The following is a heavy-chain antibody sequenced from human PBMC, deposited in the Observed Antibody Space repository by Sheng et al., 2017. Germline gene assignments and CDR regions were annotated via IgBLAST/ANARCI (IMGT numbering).Heavy chain of an antibody. D-gene: IGHD4-17*01. CDR1: GYSISSGYY. Sequence: QVQLQESGPGLVKPSETLSLTCAVSGYSISSGYYWGWIRQPPGKGLEWIGSIYHSGSTYYNPSLKSRVTISVDTSKNQFSLKLSSVTAADTAVYYCAVYYGGNSMSFDYWGQGTLVTVSS. CDR2: IYHSGST. J-gene: IGHJ4*02. V-gene: IGHV4-38-2*01. CDR3: AVYYGGNSMSFDY.